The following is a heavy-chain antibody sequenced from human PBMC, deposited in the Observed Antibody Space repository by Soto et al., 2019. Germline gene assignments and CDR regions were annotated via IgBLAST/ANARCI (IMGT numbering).Heavy chain of an antibody. V-gene: IGHV3-23*01. CDR3: AKEWHCSSTSCPRCINY. Sequence: GGSLRLSCAASGFTFSSYAMSWFRQAPGKGLEWVSAISGSGGSTYYADSVKGRFTISRDNSKNTLYLQMNSLRAEDTAVYYCAKEWHCSSTSCPRCINYRGQGTLVTVAS. J-gene: IGHJ4*02. CDR2: ISGSGGST. D-gene: IGHD2-2*01. CDR1: GFTFSSYA.